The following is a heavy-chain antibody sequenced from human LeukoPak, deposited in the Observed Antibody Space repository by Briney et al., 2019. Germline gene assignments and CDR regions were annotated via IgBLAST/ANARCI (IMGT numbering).Heavy chain of an antibody. D-gene: IGHD4-23*01. CDR1: GFNSLSYW. V-gene: IGHV3-48*03. J-gene: IGHJ4*02. CDR2: ISSSGSTI. CDR3: ARDYGGSSPFDY. Sequence: PGGSLRLSCEVSGFNSLSYWMTWVRQAPGKGLEWVSYISSSGSTIYYADSVKGRFTISRDNAKNSLYLQMNSLRAEDTAVYYCARDYGGSSPFDYWGQGTLVTVSS.